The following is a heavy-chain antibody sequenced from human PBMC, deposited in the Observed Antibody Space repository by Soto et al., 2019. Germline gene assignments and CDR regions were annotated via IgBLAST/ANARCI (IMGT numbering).Heavy chain of an antibody. CDR3: ARMETFGSLNWFDP. Sequence: QVPLVQSGAEVREPGASVKVSCKASGYSFTNNDVSWVRQATGQGLEWMGWMNPGSGDTGYAQKFQGRVTMTRDISIATAYMELSSLRSGDTAIYYCARMETFGSLNWFDPCGQGTLVTVSS. CDR1: GYSFTNND. D-gene: IGHD3-16*01. V-gene: IGHV1-8*01. CDR2: MNPGSGDT. J-gene: IGHJ5*02.